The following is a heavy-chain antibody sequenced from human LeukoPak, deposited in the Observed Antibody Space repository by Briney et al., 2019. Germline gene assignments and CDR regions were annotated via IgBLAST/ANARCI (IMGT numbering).Heavy chain of an antibody. J-gene: IGHJ3*01. D-gene: IGHD6-6*01. CDR2: IYHSGST. CDR1: GYSISSGYY. Sequence: SETLSLTCAVSGYSISSGYYWGWIRQPPGKGVEWIGSIYHSGSTYYNPSLKSRVTISVDTAKNQFSLKLSSVTAADTAVYYCARLLDWAALWGQGTMVTVSS. CDR3: ARLLDWAAL. V-gene: IGHV4-38-2*01.